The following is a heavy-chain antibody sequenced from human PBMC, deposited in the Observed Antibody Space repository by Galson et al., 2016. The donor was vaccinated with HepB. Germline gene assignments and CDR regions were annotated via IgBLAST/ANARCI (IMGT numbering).Heavy chain of an antibody. D-gene: IGHD2-2*01. CDR3: ARASISTSFPEY. J-gene: IGHJ4*02. CDR1: GGSISSGSYY. CDR2: LYSSGST. Sequence: TLSLTCTVSGGSISSGSYYWNWIRQPAGKGLEWCGRLYSSGSTHYNPSLESRVTISVDTSKNQFSLNLSSVTAADTAVYYCARASISTSFPEYWGRGTLVTVSS. V-gene: IGHV4-61*02.